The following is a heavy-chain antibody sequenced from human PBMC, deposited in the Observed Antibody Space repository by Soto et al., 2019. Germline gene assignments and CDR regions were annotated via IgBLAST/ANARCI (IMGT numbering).Heavy chain of an antibody. CDR3: ARGVPRRRRDGYYFDY. V-gene: IGHV1-69*12. J-gene: IGHJ4*02. D-gene: IGHD2-2*01. CDR1: GGTFSSYA. CDR2: IIPIFGTA. Sequence: QVQLVQSGAEVKKPGSSVKVSCKASGGTFSSYAISWVRQAPGQGLEWMGGIIPIFGTANYAQKFQGRVTITADESTSTAYMELSSLRSEDTAVYYCARGVPRRRRDGYYFDYWGKGPLVTVSS.